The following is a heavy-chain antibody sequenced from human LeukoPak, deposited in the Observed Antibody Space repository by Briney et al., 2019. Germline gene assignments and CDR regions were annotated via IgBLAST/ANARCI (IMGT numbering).Heavy chain of an antibody. Sequence: GGSVPHPRAASGFTFSRHWMHWVRQAPGKGLMWVSHISPDGSTTLYADSVKGRFTISRDNAKNTLYLQMNSLRAEDTAVYYCARGLGVPDAFDIWGQGTMVTVSS. J-gene: IGHJ3*02. CDR3: ARGLGVPDAFDI. D-gene: IGHD1-26*01. CDR1: GFTFSRHW. V-gene: IGHV3-74*03. CDR2: ISPDGSTT.